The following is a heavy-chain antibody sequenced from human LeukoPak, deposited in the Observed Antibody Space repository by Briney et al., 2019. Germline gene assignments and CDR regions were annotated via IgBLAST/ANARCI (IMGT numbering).Heavy chain of an antibody. D-gene: IGHD3-10*01. V-gene: IGHV3-66*01. CDR2: NYSGCST. J-gene: IGHJ4*02. CDR3: AKDDAWLRFGE. Sequence: GGSLRLSCAASELSVGSNYMTWVRQAPAKGREGGLLNYSGCSTYYADSVTGRFTIPRDNSKNTLYLEVISLTAEDTAVYYCAKDDAWLRFGEWSQGNLVTVSS. CDR1: ELSVGSNY.